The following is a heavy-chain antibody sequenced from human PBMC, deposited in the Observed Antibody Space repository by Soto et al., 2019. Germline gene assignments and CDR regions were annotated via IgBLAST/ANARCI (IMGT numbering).Heavy chain of an antibody. CDR2: IIPILGIA. CDR3: ARDVGGVVPAALFDY. V-gene: IGHV1-69*04. J-gene: IGHJ4*02. Sequence: SVKVSCKASGGTFSSYTISWVRQAPGQGLEWMGRIIPILGIANYAQKFQGRVTITADKSTSTAYMELSSLRSEDTAVYYCARDVGGVVPAALFDYWGQRTLVTVSS. D-gene: IGHD2-2*01. CDR1: GGTFSSYT.